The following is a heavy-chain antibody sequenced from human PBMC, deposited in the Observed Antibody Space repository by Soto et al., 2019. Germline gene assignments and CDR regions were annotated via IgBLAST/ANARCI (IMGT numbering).Heavy chain of an antibody. D-gene: IGHD2-21*01. CDR3: ARDMTRRGEKLPNDY. V-gene: IGHV3-21*01. J-gene: IGHJ4*02. CDR1: GFTFSSYS. CDR2: ISSSSSYI. Sequence: GGSLRLSCVASGFTFSSYSMNWVRQAPGKGLEWVSSISSSSSYIYYADSVKGRFTISRDNAKNSLYLQMNSLRAEDTAVYYCARDMTRRGEKLPNDYWGQGTLVTVSS.